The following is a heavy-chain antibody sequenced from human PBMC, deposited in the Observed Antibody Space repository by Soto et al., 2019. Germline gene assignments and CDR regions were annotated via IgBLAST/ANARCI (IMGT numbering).Heavy chain of an antibody. J-gene: IGHJ4*02. CDR2: ISSSSSYI. D-gene: IGHD2-2*01. V-gene: IGHV3-21*01. CDR3: ARDGGNIVVVPAAMDMVY. CDR1: GFTFSSYS. Sequence: PGGSLRLSCAASGFTFSSYSMNWVRQAPGKGLEWVSSISSSSSYIYYADSVKGRFTISRDNAKNSLYLQMNSLRAEDTAVYYCARDGGNIVVVPAAMDMVYWGQGTLVTVSS.